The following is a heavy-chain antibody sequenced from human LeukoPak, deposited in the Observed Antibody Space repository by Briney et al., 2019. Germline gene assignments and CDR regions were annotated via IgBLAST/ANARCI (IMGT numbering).Heavy chain of an antibody. V-gene: IGHV3-23*01. CDR1: GFTFSSYA. D-gene: IGHD3-10*01. Sequence: QPGGSLRLSCAASGFTFSSYAMTWVRQAPGKGLEWVSAISGSGYNSYYADSVKGRFTISRDNSKNMLYLQMNSLRAEDTAVYYCAKPYYYGSRSYMDYWGQGTLVTVSS. J-gene: IGHJ4*02. CDR3: AKPYYYGSRSYMDY. CDR2: ISGSGYNS.